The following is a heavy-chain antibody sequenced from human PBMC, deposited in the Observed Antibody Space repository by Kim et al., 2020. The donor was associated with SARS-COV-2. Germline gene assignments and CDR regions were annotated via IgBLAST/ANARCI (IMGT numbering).Heavy chain of an antibody. D-gene: IGHD3-3*01. Sequence: QGRVTITRDTSASTAYMELSSLRSEDTAVYYCARPLGFWSGYYEYYGMDVWGQGTTVTVSS. CDR3: ARPLGFWSGYYEYYGMDV. V-gene: IGHV1-3*01. J-gene: IGHJ6*02.